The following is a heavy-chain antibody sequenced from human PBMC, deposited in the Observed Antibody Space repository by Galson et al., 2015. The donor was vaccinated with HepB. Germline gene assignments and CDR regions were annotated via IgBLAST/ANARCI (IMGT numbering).Heavy chain of an antibody. J-gene: IGHJ4*02. Sequence: SVKVSCKASGYTFTSYYMHWVRQAPGQGLEWMGIINPSGGSTSYAQKLQGRVTMTRDTSTSTVYMELSSLRSEDTAVYYCARDHRPPYCGGDCSYFDYWGQGTLVTVSS. CDR3: ARDHRPPYCGGDCSYFDY. V-gene: IGHV1-46*04. CDR2: INPSGGST. D-gene: IGHD2-21*02. CDR1: GYTFTSYY.